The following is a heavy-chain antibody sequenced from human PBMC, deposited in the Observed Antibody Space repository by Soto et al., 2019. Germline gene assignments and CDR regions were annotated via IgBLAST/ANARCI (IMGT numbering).Heavy chain of an antibody. Sequence: SETLSLTCTVSGGSVSSGSYYWSWLRQPPGKGLEWIGYIYYSGSTNYNPSLKSRVTISVDTSKNQFSLKLSSVTAADTAVYYCARDLKGEACFDYWGQGTLVTASS. CDR3: ARDLKGEACFDY. J-gene: IGHJ4*02. CDR1: GGSVSSGSYY. CDR2: IYYSGST. V-gene: IGHV4-61*01.